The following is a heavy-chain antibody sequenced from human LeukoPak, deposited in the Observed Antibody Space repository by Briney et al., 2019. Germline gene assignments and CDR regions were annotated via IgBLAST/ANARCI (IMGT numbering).Heavy chain of an antibody. CDR1: GGSISSYY. CDR3: AAQYSGYDPGDY. V-gene: IGHV4-59*01. CDR2: IHYSGST. D-gene: IGHD5-12*01. J-gene: IGHJ4*02. Sequence: SETLSLTCTVSGGSISSYYWSWIRQPPGKGLEWIGYIHYSGSTNYNPSLKSRVTISVDTSKNQFSLKLSSVTAADTAVYYCAAQYSGYDPGDYWGQGTLVTVSS.